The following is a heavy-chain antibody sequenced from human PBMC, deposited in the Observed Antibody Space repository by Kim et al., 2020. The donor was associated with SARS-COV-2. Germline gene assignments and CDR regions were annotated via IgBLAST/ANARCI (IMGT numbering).Heavy chain of an antibody. Sequence: GSTYYADSVKGRFTISRDNSKNTLYLQMNSLRAEDTAVYYCAKARMIVNYYFDYWGQGTLVTVSS. J-gene: IGHJ4*02. CDR3: AKARMIVNYYFDY. D-gene: IGHD3-22*01. CDR2: GST. V-gene: IGHV3-23*01.